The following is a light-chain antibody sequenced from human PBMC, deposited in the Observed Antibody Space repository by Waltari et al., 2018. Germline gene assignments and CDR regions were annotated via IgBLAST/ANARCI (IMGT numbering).Light chain of an antibody. CDR1: SGHSSNV. J-gene: IGLJ3*02. CDR3: QTGGHGTWV. Sequence: QLVVTQSPSASASLGASVKLTCTLSSGHSSNVIAWLQQQPEKGPRYLMKVNSDGSHSRGDVIPDRFSGSSSGAERYLTISSLQAEDEADYYCQTGGHGTWVFGGGTKLTVL. CDR2: VNSDGSH. V-gene: IGLV4-69*01.